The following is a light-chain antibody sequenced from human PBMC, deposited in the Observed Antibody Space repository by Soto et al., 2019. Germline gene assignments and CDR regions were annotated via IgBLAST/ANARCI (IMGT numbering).Light chain of an antibody. CDR3: QQYKNGWS. J-gene: IGKJ1*01. CDR1: ESVNSN. Sequence: EIVMTQFPATLSVSPGERATLSCRASESVNSNLAWYQQRPGQAPRLLIFDASTRATGIPASFSGSGSGVEFILTISSLQSEDFAVYYCQQYKNGWSFGQGTKVEIK. CDR2: DAS. V-gene: IGKV3-15*01.